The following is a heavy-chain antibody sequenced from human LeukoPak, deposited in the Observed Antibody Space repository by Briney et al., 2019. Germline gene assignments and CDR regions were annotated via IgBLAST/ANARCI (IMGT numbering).Heavy chain of an antibody. J-gene: IGHJ4*02. D-gene: IGHD2-2*02. CDR1: GGSISSSTYY. CDR2: IYYSGST. V-gene: IGHV4-39*07. Sequence: SETLSLTCTVSGGSISSSTYYWGWIRQPPGKGLEWIGSIYYSGSTYSNPSLASRVAISVDTPKNPFSLRLSSVTAADTAVYYCARVSRAGCSSTSCFTDYWGQGTLVTVSS. CDR3: ARVSRAGCSSTSCFTDY.